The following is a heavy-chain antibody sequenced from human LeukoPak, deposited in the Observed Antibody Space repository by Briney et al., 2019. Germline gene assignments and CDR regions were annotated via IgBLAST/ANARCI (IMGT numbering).Heavy chain of an antibody. Sequence: GGSLRLSCAASGFTFSSYEMNWVRQAPGKGLEWVSSISSSSSYIYYADSVKGRFTISRDNAKNSLYLQMNSLRAEDTAVYYCARIDYGDSGRYYYMDVWGKGTTVTVSS. CDR2: ISSSSSYI. J-gene: IGHJ6*03. D-gene: IGHD4-17*01. CDR1: GFTFSSYE. CDR3: ARIDYGDSGRYYYMDV. V-gene: IGHV3-21*01.